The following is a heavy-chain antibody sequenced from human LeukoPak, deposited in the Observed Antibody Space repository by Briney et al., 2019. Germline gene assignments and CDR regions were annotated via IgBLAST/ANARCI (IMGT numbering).Heavy chain of an antibody. CDR3: AGWGDSGYDHS. CDR2: IKGDGSST. V-gene: IGHV3-74*01. J-gene: IGHJ4*02. Sequence: GGSLRLSCAGSGLTFSSYWMHWVRQAPGKGLVWVSRIKGDGSSTGYADSVKGRFTISRDNTKNTLYLQMNSLRAEDTAVYYCAGWGDSGYDHSWGQGTLVTVSS. D-gene: IGHD5-12*01. CDR1: GLTFSSYW.